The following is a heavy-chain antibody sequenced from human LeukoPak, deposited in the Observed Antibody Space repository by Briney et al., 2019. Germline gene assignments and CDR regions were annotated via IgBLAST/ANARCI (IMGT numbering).Heavy chain of an antibody. CDR3: ARVTTFHYFYMDV. CDR2: ISSSSSYI. D-gene: IGHD4-17*01. CDR1: GFIFSSYN. Sequence: AGGSLRLSCAASGFIFSSYNMNWVRQAPGKGLEWVSSISSSSSYIYYADSVKGRFTISRDNAKNSLYLQMNSLRAEDTAVYYCARVTTFHYFYMDVWGKGTTVTASS. V-gene: IGHV3-21*01. J-gene: IGHJ6*03.